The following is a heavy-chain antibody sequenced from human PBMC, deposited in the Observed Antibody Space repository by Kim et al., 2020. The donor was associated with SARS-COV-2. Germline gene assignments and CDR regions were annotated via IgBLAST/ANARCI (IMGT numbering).Heavy chain of an antibody. CDR3: ADLTFGSGQLDGSAF. CDR2: IYTADSDT. J-gene: IGHJ2*01. CDR1: GYNFYNYW. V-gene: IGHV5-51*01. Sequence: GESLKISCEGSGYNFYNYWIGWVRQMPGKGLEWMGIIYTADSDTRYSPSFQGQVTISADTSTSPAYLQRSSLKAPDSGLYYSADLTFGSGQLDGSAFWGR. D-gene: IGHD6-13*01.